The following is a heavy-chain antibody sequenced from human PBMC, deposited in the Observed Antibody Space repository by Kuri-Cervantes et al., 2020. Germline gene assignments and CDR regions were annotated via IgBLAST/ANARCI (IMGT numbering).Heavy chain of an antibody. Sequence: GESLKISCAASGFTFSDYYMSWIRQAPGKGLEWVSYISSSGSTIYYADSVKGRFTISRDNAKNSMYLQMNSLRAEDTAVYYCAREGHDSDDYVFYYYMDVWGKGTTVTVSS. CDR2: ISSSGSTI. CDR1: GFTFSDYY. CDR3: AREGHDSDDYVFYYYMDV. D-gene: IGHD4-17*01. J-gene: IGHJ6*03. V-gene: IGHV3-11*04.